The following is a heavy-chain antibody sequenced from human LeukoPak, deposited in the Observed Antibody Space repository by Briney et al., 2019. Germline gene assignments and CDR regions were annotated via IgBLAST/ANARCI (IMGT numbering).Heavy chain of an antibody. V-gene: IGHV1-46*01. D-gene: IGHD4-17*01. CDR2: INPSGGST. Sequence: GASVKVSCKASGYTFTNFYMHWVRQAPGQGLEWMGVINPSGGSTSYAQKFQGRVTMTRDTSTSTVYMELSSLRSEDTAVYYCARDDNGDNWFDPWGQGTPVTVSS. CDR3: ARDDNGDNWFDP. J-gene: IGHJ5*02. CDR1: GYTFTNFY.